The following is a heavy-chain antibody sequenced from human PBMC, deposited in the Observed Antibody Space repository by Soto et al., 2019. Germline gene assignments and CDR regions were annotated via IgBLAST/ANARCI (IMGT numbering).Heavy chain of an antibody. Sequence: QPGGSLRLSCAASEFTFSSYAMHWIRQAPGKGLEWLAVISYDGSNKYYADSVKGRFTISRDNSKNTLCLQMNSLRAEDTAVYYGARDRGGAVAGTLMSYWGQGTLVTVSS. V-gene: IGHV3-30-3*01. D-gene: IGHD6-19*01. CDR2: ISYDGSNK. CDR3: ARDRGGAVAGTLMSY. CDR1: EFTFSSYA. J-gene: IGHJ4*02.